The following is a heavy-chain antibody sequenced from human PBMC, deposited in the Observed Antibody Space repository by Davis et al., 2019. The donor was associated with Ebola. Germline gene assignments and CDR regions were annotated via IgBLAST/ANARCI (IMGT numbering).Heavy chain of an antibody. CDR1: GFTFSSYS. CDR3: ARLLGCSSTSCFLYYYYGMDV. V-gene: IGHV3-48*04. CDR2: ISSSSSTI. D-gene: IGHD2-2*01. J-gene: IGHJ6*02. Sequence: PGGSLRLSCAASGFTFSSYSMNWVRQAPGKGLEWVSYISSSSSTIYYADSVKGRFTISRDNAKNSLYLQMNSLRAEDTAVYYCARLLGCSSTSCFLYYYYGMDVWGQGTTVTVSS.